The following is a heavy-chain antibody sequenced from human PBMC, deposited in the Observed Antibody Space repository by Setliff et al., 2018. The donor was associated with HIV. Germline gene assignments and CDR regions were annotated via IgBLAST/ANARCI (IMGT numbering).Heavy chain of an antibody. Sequence: SVKVSCKASGDTLSIHPISWVRQAPGRGLDWIGWIVVGSGNTNYAQKFQERVTITRDMSTSTAYMELSSLRSEDTAVYYCAAAGVSGSGSLPHYYYYYGMDVWGQGTTVTVSS. D-gene: IGHD3-10*01. CDR3: AAAGVSGSGSLPHYYYYYGMDV. CDR2: IVVGSGNT. V-gene: IGHV1-58*02. J-gene: IGHJ6*02. CDR1: GDTLSIHP.